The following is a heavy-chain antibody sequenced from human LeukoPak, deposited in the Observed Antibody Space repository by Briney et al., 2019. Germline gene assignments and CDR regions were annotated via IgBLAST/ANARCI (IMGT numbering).Heavy chain of an antibody. CDR3: ATGYCSGGSCYSWFDP. V-gene: IGHV1-46*01. CDR1: GYTFTSYD. J-gene: IGHJ5*02. CDR2: INPSGGST. Sequence: ASVKVSCKASGYTFTSYDMHWVRQAPGQGLERMGIINPSGGSTSYAQKFQGRVTMTRDTSTSTAYLELSSLRSEDTAVYYCATGYCSGGSCYSWFDPWGQGPLVTVS. D-gene: IGHD2-15*01.